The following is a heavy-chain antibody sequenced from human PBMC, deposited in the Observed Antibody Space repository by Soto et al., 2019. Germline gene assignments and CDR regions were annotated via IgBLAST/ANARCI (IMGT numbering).Heavy chain of an antibody. Sequence: EEQLVESGGGLVQPGGSLRLSCAASGFTFSSYWMHWVRQAPGKGLVWVSRINPGGSITAYADSVKGRFTISRDNAKNTLYLQMNSLRGDDTAVYYCARVPTGKYGVWNYWGQGTLLTVSS. V-gene: IGHV3-74*01. J-gene: IGHJ4*02. CDR1: GFTFSSYW. CDR3: ARVPTGKYGVWNY. CDR2: INPGGSIT. D-gene: IGHD2-8*01.